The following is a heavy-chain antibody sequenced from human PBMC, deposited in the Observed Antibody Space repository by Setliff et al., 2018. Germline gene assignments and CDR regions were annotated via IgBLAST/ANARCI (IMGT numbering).Heavy chain of an antibody. J-gene: IGHJ4*02. D-gene: IGHD3-9*01. CDR3: AHSTTFDLHHDY. CDR2: IYASGST. CDR1: GGSISSYY. V-gene: IGHV4-4*08. Sequence: SETLSLTCTVSGGSISSYYWSWIRQPPGKGLEWIGYIYASGSTNYNPSLKSRVTLSVDTSKNQLSLKVSSVTAADTAVYYCAHSTTFDLHHDYWGQGALVTVSS.